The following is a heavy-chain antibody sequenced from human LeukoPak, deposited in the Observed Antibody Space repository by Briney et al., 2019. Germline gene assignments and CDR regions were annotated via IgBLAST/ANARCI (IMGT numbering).Heavy chain of an antibody. V-gene: IGHV4-4*07. CDR1: GGSISRYY. CDR3: ARAIVVAATRQNWFDP. Sequence: SETLSLTCTVSGGSISRYYWSWIRQPAGKGLEWIGRIYTSGSTNYNPSLKSRVTMSVDTSKNQFSLKLTSVTAADTAVYYCARAIVVAATRQNWFDPWGQGTLVTVSS. CDR2: IYTSGST. J-gene: IGHJ5*02. D-gene: IGHD2-15*01.